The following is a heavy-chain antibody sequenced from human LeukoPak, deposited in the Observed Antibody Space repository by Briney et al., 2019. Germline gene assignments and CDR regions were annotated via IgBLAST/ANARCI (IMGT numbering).Heavy chain of an antibody. CDR2: IDLGGNT. CDR3: ARHRTGYTFGFDY. V-gene: IGHV4-4*02. D-gene: IGHD5-18*01. CDR1: SGSISCSNW. J-gene: IGHJ4*02. Sequence: SETLSLTCAVSSGSISCSNWWSWVRQPPGKGLEWIGQIDLGGNTYYNPSLKSRVAMSLDKSENQFSLKLSSVTAADTAVYYCARHRTGYTFGFDYWGQGTLVTVSS.